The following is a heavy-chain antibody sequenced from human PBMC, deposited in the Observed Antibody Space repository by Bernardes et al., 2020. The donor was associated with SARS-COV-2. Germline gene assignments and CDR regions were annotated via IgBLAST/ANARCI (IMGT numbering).Heavy chain of an antibody. V-gene: IGHV3-30*03. CDR3: SRGAVAGDHAFGI. CDR1: GFALSSYG. D-gene: IGHD6-19*01. Sequence: GSLRLSCVASGFALSSYGMHWVRQAPGKGLEWMTFISYEGSIKYYAESVKGRFTISRDNSKNTLYLQMHSLRPDDTAVYYCSRGAVAGDHAFGIWGQGTIVTVSS. CDR2: ISYEGSIK. J-gene: IGHJ3*02.